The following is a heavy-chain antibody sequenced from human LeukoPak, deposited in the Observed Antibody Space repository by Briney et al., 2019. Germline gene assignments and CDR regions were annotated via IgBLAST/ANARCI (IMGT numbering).Heavy chain of an antibody. V-gene: IGHV1-69*13. CDR3: ARGPITMVRGVGGYYFDY. CDR2: IIPIFGTA. Sequence: GASVKVSCKASGGTFSSYAISWVRQAPGQGLEWMGGIIPIFGTANYAQKFQGRVTITADESTSTAYMELSSLRSEDTAVYYCARGPITMVRGVGGYYFDYWGQGTLVTVSS. CDR1: GGTFSSYA. D-gene: IGHD3-10*01. J-gene: IGHJ4*02.